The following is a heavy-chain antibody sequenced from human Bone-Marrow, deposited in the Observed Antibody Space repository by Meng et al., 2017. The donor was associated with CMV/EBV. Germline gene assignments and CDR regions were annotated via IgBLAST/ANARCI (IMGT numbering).Heavy chain of an antibody. V-gene: IGHV1-46*01. CDR3: ASERSGTGYFDY. CDR2: INPSGDTT. CDR1: RYTFTSYY. Sequence: ASVKVSCKASRYTFTSYYTHWVRQAPGQGLEWMGVINPSGDTTTYAQKFQGRVTMTRDTSTSTVYMELSSLRSEDSAVYHCASERSGTGYFDYWGQGTLVTVSS. J-gene: IGHJ4*02. D-gene: IGHD2-15*01.